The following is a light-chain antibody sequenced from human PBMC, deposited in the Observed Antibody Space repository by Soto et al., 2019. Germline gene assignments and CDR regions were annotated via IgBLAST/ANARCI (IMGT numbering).Light chain of an antibody. J-gene: IGLJ1*01. CDR2: EVS. Sequence: QSVLTQPASVSGSPGQSITISCTGTSSDVGGYNYVSWYQQHPGKAPKLMIYEVSNRPSGVSNRFSGSKSGNTASLTISGLQAEDEADYYCSSYTISSTHYVFGTGTKVTVL. CDR1: SSDVGGYNY. V-gene: IGLV2-14*01. CDR3: SSYTISSTHYV.